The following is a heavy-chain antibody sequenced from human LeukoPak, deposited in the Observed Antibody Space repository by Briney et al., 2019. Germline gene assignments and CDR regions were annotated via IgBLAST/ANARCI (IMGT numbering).Heavy chain of an antibody. Sequence: GASLRLSCAASGFTFSRYAMSWVRQAPGKGLEWVSAISKSGDHTYYADSVKGRSTISRDNSKDTLYLRMNSLRAEDTALYYCASPLSSNWYNYWGQGTLVTVSS. D-gene: IGHD6-13*01. V-gene: IGHV3-23*01. CDR1: GFTFSRYA. CDR3: ASPLSSNWYNY. CDR2: ISKSGDHT. J-gene: IGHJ4*02.